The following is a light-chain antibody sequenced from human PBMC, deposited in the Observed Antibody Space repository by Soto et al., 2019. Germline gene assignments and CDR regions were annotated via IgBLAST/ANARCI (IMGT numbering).Light chain of an antibody. Sequence: DIVMTQSPDSLAVSLGERATINCKSSQSLLYLAWYQQKPGQPPKLLIYWASTRESGVPDRFSGSASGTDFTLTISSLRAEDVAVYYCQQYYTTPVTFGQGTKVELK. CDR1: QSLLY. CDR2: WAS. CDR3: QQYYTTPVT. J-gene: IGKJ1*01. V-gene: IGKV4-1*01.